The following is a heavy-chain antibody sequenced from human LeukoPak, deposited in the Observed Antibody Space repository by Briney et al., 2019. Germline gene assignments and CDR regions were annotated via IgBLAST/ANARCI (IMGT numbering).Heavy chain of an antibody. CDR3: AKARGAPTSFGDY. CDR1: GFTFSSYW. J-gene: IGHJ4*02. V-gene: IGHV3-74*01. D-gene: IGHD1-26*01. Sequence: GGSLRLSCAASGFTFSSYWMHWVRQAPGKGLVWVSRISGDESSTSYADSVKGRFTISRGNSKNTLYLQMNSLRAEDTAVYYCAKARGAPTSFGDYWGQGTLVTVSS. CDR2: ISGDESST.